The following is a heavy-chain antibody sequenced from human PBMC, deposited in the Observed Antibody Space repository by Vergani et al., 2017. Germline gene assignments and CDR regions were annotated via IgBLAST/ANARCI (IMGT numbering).Heavy chain of an antibody. V-gene: IGHV4-34*01. CDR3: ARGTGCSGSSCYLSY. CDR1: GGSFSGYY. D-gene: IGHD2-15*01. J-gene: IGHJ4*02. Sequence: QVQLQQWGAGLVKPSETLSLTCAVYGGSFSGYYWSWIRQPPGKGLEWIGEINHSGSTNYNPSLKSRVTISVDTSKNQFSLKLRSVTAADTAVYYCARGTGCSGSSCYLSYWGQGTLVTVSS. CDR2: INHSGST.